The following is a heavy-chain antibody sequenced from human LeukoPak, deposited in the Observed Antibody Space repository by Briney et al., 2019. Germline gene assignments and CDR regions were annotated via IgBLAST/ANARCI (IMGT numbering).Heavy chain of an antibody. V-gene: IGHV1-69*01. D-gene: IGHD3-22*01. J-gene: IGHJ4*02. CDR2: IIPIFGTA. Sequence: ASVKVSCKASGGTFSSYAISWVRQAPGQGLEWMGGIIPIFGTANYAQKFQGRATITADESTSTAYMELSSLRPEDTAVYYCASLYYYDSSGYSDYWGQGTLVTVSS. CDR3: ASLYYYDSSGYSDY. CDR1: GGTFSSYA.